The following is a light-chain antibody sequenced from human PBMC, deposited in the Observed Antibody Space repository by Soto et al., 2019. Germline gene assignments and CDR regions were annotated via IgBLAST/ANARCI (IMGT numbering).Light chain of an antibody. Sequence: EIVLTQSPGTLSLSPGERATLSCRASQSVSSSYLAWYQQKPGQAPRLLIYGASSRSTGIPDRFSSSGSGTDLTITISRLEPEDFAVYYCQQYGSSPPWTFGQGTKVEIK. CDR1: QSVSSSY. CDR2: GAS. CDR3: QQYGSSPPWT. V-gene: IGKV3-20*01. J-gene: IGKJ1*01.